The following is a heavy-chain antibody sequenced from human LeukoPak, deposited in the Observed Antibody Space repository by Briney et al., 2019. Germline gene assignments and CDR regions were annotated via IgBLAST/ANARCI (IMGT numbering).Heavy chain of an antibody. CDR2: IKLDGSEK. D-gene: IGHD3-3*01. CDR1: GFTVSSNY. CDR3: ARDQYDTWSRRGNFDS. Sequence: GGSLRLSCAASGFTVSSNYMSWVRQAPGKGLEWVANIKLDGSEKNYVDSVKGRFTISRDNTKNSLYLQVNSLRAEDTAVFYCARDQYDTWSRRGNFDSWGQGTLVIVSS. J-gene: IGHJ4*02. V-gene: IGHV3-7*03.